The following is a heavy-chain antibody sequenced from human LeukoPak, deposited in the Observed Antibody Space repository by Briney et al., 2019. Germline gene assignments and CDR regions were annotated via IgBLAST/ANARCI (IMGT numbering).Heavy chain of an antibody. D-gene: IGHD6-13*01. V-gene: IGHV4-59*02. J-gene: IGHJ4*02. Sequence: SETLSLTCTVSGDSVSSYYWSWLRQPRGKGVGGMGRIYYSGSTYYNPSLKRRVTISVDTSKNQFSLTLSCVTAADTPVYLCVGAAAGTESFDYWGQKTLDSVST. CDR3: VGAAAGTESFDY. CDR1: GDSVSSYY. CDR2: IYYSGST.